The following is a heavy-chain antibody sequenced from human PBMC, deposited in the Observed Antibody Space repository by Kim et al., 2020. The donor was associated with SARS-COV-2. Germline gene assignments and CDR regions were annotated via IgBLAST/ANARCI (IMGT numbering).Heavy chain of an antibody. Sequence: GGKTEYAASVNGRFTSSRDDSKSIAYLQMNSLKTEDAAVYYCTRLTAFDIWGQGTMVTVSS. CDR3: TRLTAFDI. V-gene: IGHV3-49*02. J-gene: IGHJ3*02. CDR2: GGKT.